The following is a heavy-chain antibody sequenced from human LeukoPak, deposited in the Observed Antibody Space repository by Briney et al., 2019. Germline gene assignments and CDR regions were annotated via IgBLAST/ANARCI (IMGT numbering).Heavy chain of an antibody. CDR1: GYTFTGYY. CDR2: INPNCGGT. Sequence: ASVKVSCKASGYTFTGYYMHWVRQAPGQGLEWMGWINPNCGGTNYAQNFQGRVTMTRDTSISTAYMELSRLRSDDTAVYYCARDFREYYYDSSGYYPQWGQGTLVTVSS. D-gene: IGHD3-22*01. V-gene: IGHV1-2*02. J-gene: IGHJ4*02. CDR3: ARDFREYYYDSSGYYPQ.